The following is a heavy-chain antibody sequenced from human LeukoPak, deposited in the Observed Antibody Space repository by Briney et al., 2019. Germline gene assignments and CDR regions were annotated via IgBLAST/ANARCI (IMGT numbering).Heavy chain of an antibody. J-gene: IGHJ4*02. CDR1: GFTVSSNY. D-gene: IGHD6-19*01. V-gene: IGHV3-23*01. CDR3: AKISAVAGTYFDY. Sequence: GGSLRLSCAASGFTVSSNYMSWVRQAPGKGLEWVSAISGSGGSTYYADSVKGRFTISRDNSKNTLYLQMNSLRAEDTAVYYCAKISAVAGTYFDYWGQGTLVTVSS. CDR2: ISGSGGST.